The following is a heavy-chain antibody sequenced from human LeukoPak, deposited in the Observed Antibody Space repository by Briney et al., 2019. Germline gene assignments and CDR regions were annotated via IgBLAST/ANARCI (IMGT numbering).Heavy chain of an antibody. CDR3: TTTQDHDY. CDR1: GFTFSGSD. Sequence: GGSLRLSCAASGFTFSGSDMHWVRQASGKGLEWVGRIRSKANSYATAYAASVKGRFTISRDDSKNTAYLQMNSLKTEDTAVYYCTTTQDHDYWGQGTLVTVSS. CDR2: IRSKANSYAT. V-gene: IGHV3-73*01. D-gene: IGHD4-11*01. J-gene: IGHJ4*02.